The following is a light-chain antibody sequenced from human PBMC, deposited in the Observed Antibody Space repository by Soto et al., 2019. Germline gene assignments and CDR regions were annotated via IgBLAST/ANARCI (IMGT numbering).Light chain of an antibody. CDR2: AAS. V-gene: IGKV1-39*01. Sequence: DIQLTQSPSSLSASVGDRVIITCRASQSISSFLNCYQQKPGKAPKVLISAASSLQSGVPSRFSGSGSGTDFTLTISSLEPEDFATYYCQQTYSNLLSFGGGTTVDVK. CDR1: QSISSF. J-gene: IGKJ4*01. CDR3: QQTYSNLLS.